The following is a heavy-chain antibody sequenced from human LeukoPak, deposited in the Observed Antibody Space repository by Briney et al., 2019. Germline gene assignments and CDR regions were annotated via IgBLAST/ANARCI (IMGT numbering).Heavy chain of an antibody. Sequence: SETLSLTCAVYGGSFSGYYWSWIRQPPGKGLEWIGEINHSGSTNYNPSLKSRVTISVDTSKNQFSLKLSSVTAADTAVYYCARTDYYGTADYWGQGTLVTVSS. V-gene: IGHV4-34*01. D-gene: IGHD3-10*01. CDR1: GGSFSGYY. CDR2: INHSGST. CDR3: ARTDYYGTADY. J-gene: IGHJ4*02.